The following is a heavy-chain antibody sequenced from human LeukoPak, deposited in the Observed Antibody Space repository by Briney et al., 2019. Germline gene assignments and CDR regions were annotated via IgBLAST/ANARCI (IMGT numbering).Heavy chain of an antibody. Sequence: SVKVSCKASGGTFSSYAISWVRLAPGQGLEWMGRIIPIFGTANYAQKFQGRVTITTDESTSTAYMELSSLRSEDTAVYYCARAGTVTTFDYFDYWGQGTLVTVSS. CDR1: GGTFSSYA. CDR2: IIPIFGTA. V-gene: IGHV1-69*05. CDR3: ARAGTVTTFDYFDY. J-gene: IGHJ4*02. D-gene: IGHD4-17*01.